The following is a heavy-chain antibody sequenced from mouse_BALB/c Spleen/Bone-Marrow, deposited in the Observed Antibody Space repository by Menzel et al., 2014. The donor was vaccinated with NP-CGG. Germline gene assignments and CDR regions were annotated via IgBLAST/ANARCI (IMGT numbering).Heavy chain of an antibody. D-gene: IGHD4-1*01. CDR2: INSGGSHI. Sequence: EVMLVESGGDLVKPGGSLKLSCAASGFTFSSYGMSWVRQTPDKRLEWVATINSGGSHIYYPDSVKGRFTISRDNAKNTLYLQMNSLKSGDTAMYYCARRGNWDVRRPFDVWGAGTTVTVSS. J-gene: IGHJ1*01. V-gene: IGHV5-6*02. CDR3: ARRGNWDVRRPFDV. CDR1: GFTFSSYG.